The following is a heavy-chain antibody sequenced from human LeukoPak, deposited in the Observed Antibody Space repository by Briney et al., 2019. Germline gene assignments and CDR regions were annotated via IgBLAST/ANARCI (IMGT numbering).Heavy chain of an antibody. Sequence: GGSLRLSCAASGFTFSNYWMSWVRQALGKGLEWVANIRQDGNEKYYVDSVKGRFTISRDTAKNSLYLQMNSLRVEDTAVYYCARISGDYPKHYLDYWGQGTLVTVSS. CDR2: IRQDGNEK. CDR3: ARISGDYPKHYLDY. V-gene: IGHV3-7*01. CDR1: GFTFSNYW. J-gene: IGHJ4*02. D-gene: IGHD4-17*01.